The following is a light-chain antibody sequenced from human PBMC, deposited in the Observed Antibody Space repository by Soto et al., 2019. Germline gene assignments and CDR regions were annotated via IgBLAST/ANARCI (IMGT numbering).Light chain of an antibody. J-gene: IGKJ4*01. Sequence: EIVLTQSPASLSLSPGERATLSYRASHRISSYLAWYQQKPGQPPRLVIYDASNRATGIPARFSGSGSGTDFTLTISSLEPEDFAVYDCQRYNRWPLSFGGGTKVDIK. CDR2: DAS. V-gene: IGKV3-11*01. CDR1: HRISSY. CDR3: QRYNRWPLS.